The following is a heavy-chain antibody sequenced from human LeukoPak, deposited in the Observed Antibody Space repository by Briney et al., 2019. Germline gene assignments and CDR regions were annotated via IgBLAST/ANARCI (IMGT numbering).Heavy chain of an antibody. D-gene: IGHD1-26*01. J-gene: IGHJ4*02. V-gene: IGHV4-39*01. CDR3: ARGKELPFDY. CDR1: GGSISSSSYY. Sequence: SGTLSPTCTVSGGSISSSSYYWGWIRQPPGKGLEWIGSIYYSGSTYYNPSLKSRVTISVDTSKNQFSLKLSSVTAADTAVYYCARGKELPFDYWGQGTLVTVSS. CDR2: IYYSGST.